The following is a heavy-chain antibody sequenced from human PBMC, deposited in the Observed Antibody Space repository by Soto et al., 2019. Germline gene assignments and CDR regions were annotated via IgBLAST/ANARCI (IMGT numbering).Heavy chain of an antibody. J-gene: IGHJ3*02. CDR2: IYHSGST. V-gene: IGHV4-30-2*01. Sequence: QLQLQESGSGLVKPSQTLSLTCAVSGGSISSGGYSWSWIRQPPGKGLEWLGYIYHSGSTYYNPSXXRXXTTSVDRSKTQFSLKLSSVTAAGTPAQSSARTPDIWGQGTMVTVSS. CDR1: GGSISSGGYS. CDR3: ARTPDI.